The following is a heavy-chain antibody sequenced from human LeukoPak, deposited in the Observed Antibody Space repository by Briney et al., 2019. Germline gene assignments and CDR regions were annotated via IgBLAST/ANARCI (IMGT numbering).Heavy chain of an antibody. CDR2: IYYSGST. J-gene: IGHJ4*02. CDR1: GGSISSYY. D-gene: IGHD4-11*01. V-gene: IGHV4-59*01. Sequence: SETLSLTCTVSGGSISSYYWSWIRQPPGEGLEWIGCIYYSGSTDYNPSLKSRVTISVDTSKNQFSLKLSSVTAADTAVYYCARGAAVGLHRSDYYFDYWGQGTLVTVSS. CDR3: ARGAAVGLHRSDYYFDY.